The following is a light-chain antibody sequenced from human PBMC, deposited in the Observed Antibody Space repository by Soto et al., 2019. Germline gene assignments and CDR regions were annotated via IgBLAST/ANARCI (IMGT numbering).Light chain of an antibody. CDR1: QSVSSY. Sequence: EIVLTQSPATLSLSPGERATLSCRASQSVSSYLAWYQQKPGQAPRLLIYDASNRATGIPARFSGSGSGTDFTLTICSLEPDDFPVYYCQQRSNWPPGFPFDPVTKVAIK. J-gene: IGKJ3*01. CDR3: QQRSNWPPGFP. CDR2: DAS. V-gene: IGKV3-11*01.